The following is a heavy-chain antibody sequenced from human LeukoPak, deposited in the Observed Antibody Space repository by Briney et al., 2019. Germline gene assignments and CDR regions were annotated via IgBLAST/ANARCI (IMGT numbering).Heavy chain of an antibody. CDR3: ARGRGYGSGSYYNAKDY. Sequence: PSETLFLTCTVSGGSISSYYWSWIRQPPGKGLEWIGYIYYSGSTNYNPSLKSRVTISVDTSKNQFSLKLSSVTAADTAVYYCARGRGYGSGSYYNAKDYWGQGTLVTVSS. D-gene: IGHD3-10*01. J-gene: IGHJ4*02. V-gene: IGHV4-59*08. CDR1: GGSISSYY. CDR2: IYYSGST.